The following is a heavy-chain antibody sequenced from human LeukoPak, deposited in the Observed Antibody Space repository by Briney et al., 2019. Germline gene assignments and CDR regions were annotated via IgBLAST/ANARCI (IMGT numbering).Heavy chain of an antibody. D-gene: IGHD3-9*01. Sequence: ASVKVSCKASGYIFTSYGISWVRQAPGQGLEWMGWISAYIGNTNYAQKLQGRVTMTTDTSTSTAYMELRSLRSDDTAVYYCARGPVLRYFDWLTKPNWFDPWGQGTLVTVSS. CDR1: GYIFTSYG. CDR3: ARGPVLRYFDWLTKPNWFDP. J-gene: IGHJ5*02. V-gene: IGHV1-18*01. CDR2: ISAYIGNT.